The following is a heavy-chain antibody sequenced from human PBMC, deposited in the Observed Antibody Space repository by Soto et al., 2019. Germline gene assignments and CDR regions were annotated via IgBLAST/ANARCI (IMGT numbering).Heavy chain of an antibody. D-gene: IGHD5-18*01. CDR3: ANRGYSYGFVIY. Sequence: QVQLVQSGAEVKKPGSSVKVSCKASGGTFSSYTFSWVRQAPGQGLEWMGRIIPMLGIANYAQKFQGRVXIXAXXATSTAYMELRSLRSEDTAVYYCANRGYSYGFVIYWGQGTLVTVSS. J-gene: IGHJ4*02. CDR2: IIPMLGIA. V-gene: IGHV1-69*02. CDR1: GGTFSSYT.